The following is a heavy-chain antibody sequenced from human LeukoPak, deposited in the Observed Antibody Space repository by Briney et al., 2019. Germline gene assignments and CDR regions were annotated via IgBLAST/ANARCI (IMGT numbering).Heavy chain of an antibody. CDR2: INPNSGGT. V-gene: IGHV1-2*02. CDR1: GYTFTGYY. Sequence: ASVKVSCKASGYTFTGYYMHWVRQAPGQGLEWMGWINPNSGGTNYAQKFQGRVTMTRDTSISTAYMELSRLRSDDTAVYYCARGSIVVVPAAIFYYYGMDVWGQGTMVTVSS. D-gene: IGHD2-2*01. J-gene: IGHJ6*02. CDR3: ARGSIVVVPAAIFYYYGMDV.